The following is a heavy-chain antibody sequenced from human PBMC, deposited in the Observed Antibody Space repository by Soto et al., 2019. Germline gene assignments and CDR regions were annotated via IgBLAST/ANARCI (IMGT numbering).Heavy chain of an antibody. CDR3: ARGAYYDFWSGYYTGRVHYYYMAV. V-gene: IGHV1-3*01. Sequence: ASVKVSCKASGYTFTSYAMHWVRQAPGQRLEWMGWINAGNGNTKYSQKFQGRVTITRDTSASTAYMELSSLRSEDTAVYYCARGAYYDFWSGYYTGRVHYYYMAVWGKGTTVTVSS. CDR1: GYTFTSYA. D-gene: IGHD3-3*01. J-gene: IGHJ6*03. CDR2: INAGNGNT.